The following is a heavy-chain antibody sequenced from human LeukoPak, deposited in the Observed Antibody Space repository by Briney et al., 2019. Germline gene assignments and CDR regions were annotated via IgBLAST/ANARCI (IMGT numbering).Heavy chain of an antibody. CDR1: GDSDSSNSAT. Sequence: SQTLSLTCAISGDSDSSNSATWDWIRQSPSRGLEWLGRTYYRSKWYNDYAVSVKSRVTINPDTSKNQFSLQLNSVTPEGTAVYYCAREGSDGYLFDYWGQGSLVIVSS. CDR2: TYYRSKWYN. D-gene: IGHD3-22*01. V-gene: IGHV6-1*01. J-gene: IGHJ4*02. CDR3: AREGSDGYLFDY.